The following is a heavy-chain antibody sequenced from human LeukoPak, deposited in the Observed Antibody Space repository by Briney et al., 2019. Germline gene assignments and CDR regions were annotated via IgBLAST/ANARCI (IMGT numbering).Heavy chain of an antibody. CDR2: IYYSGST. J-gene: IGHJ5*02. V-gene: IGHV4-39*01. D-gene: IGHD6-19*01. CDR3: ARHRYSSGRRVGFDP. Sequence: SETLSLTCTVSGGSISSSSSFWGWIRQPPGKGLEWIGTIYYSGSTYYNPSLKSRVTISVDTSKNQFSLKLSSMTAADTAMYYCARHRYSSGRRVGFDPWGQGTLVTVSS. CDR1: GGSISSSSSF.